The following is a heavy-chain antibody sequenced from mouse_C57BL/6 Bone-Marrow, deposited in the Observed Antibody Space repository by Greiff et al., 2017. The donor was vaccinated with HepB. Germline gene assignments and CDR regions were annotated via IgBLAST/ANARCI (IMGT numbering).Heavy chain of an antibody. J-gene: IGHJ3*01. CDR2: INSDGGST. Sequence: EVQVVESGGGLVQPGESLKLSCESNEYEFPSHDMSWVRKTPEKRLELVAAINSDGGSTYYPDTMERRFIISRDNTKKTLYLQMSSLRSEDTALYYCARQGTTVVAEGWFAYWGQGTLVTVSA. CDR3: ARQGTTVVAEGWFAY. D-gene: IGHD1-1*01. V-gene: IGHV5-2*01. CDR1: EYEFPSHD.